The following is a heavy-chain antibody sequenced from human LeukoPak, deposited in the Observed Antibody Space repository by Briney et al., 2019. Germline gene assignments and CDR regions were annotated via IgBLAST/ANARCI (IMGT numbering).Heavy chain of an antibody. CDR1: GFTFSSYA. CDR3: ARIGYSSSSFDY. CDR2: IKQDGSEI. V-gene: IGHV3-7*01. J-gene: IGHJ4*02. Sequence: GGSLRLSCAASGFTFSSYAMHWVRQAPGKGLEWVANIKQDGSEIDSVDSMKGRFTISRDNAKNSVYLQMNSLRAEDTALYYCARIGYSSSSFDYWGQGTLVTVSS. D-gene: IGHD6-6*01.